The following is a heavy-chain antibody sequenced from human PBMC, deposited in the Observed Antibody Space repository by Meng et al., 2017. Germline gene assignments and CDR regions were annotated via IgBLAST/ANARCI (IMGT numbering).Heavy chain of an antibody. D-gene: IGHD3-10*01. V-gene: IGHV2-5*02. Sequence: QFPLEESGPTVANPTQTLTLSCTFSGFSYITGRVGWVWLRQPPGQDLEWLVHIYWDNDTRYSPSLERILTISEATSRNLVVLTMTNMDPVTTASYYATRRRNSYGSRIHFDYWGQGTLVTVSS. CDR2: IYWDNDT. CDR3: TRRRNSYGSRIHFDY. CDR1: GFSYITGRVG. J-gene: IGHJ4*02.